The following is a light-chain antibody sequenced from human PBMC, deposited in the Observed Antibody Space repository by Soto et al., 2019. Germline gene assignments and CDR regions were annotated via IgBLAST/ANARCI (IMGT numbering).Light chain of an antibody. CDR1: QSISHY. J-gene: IGKJ1*01. Sequence: DIQMTQSPSTLSASVGDRVTITCQANQSISHYLAWYQQKPGKVPNLLVYDASNLGGGVPSRFSGSGSGTEFTLTISSLQPDDFATYYCQQYNSYSPWTFGQGTKVDIK. CDR3: QQYNSYSPWT. V-gene: IGKV1-5*01. CDR2: DAS.